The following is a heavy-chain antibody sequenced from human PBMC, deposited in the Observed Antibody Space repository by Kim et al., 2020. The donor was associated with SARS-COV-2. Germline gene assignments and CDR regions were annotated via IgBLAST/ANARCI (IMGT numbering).Heavy chain of an antibody. CDR2: ISYDGTYK. V-gene: IGHV3-30*18. Sequence: GGSLRLSCAASGFTFSGFGMHWVRQAPGKGLKWVAVISYDGTYKKYADSVEGRFTISRDNSKKTLYLQMNSLRAEDTAVYYCAKEVHVDSAMWGQGTLVTVSS. CDR1: GFTFSGFG. D-gene: IGHD5-18*01. CDR3: AKEVHVDSAM. J-gene: IGHJ4*02.